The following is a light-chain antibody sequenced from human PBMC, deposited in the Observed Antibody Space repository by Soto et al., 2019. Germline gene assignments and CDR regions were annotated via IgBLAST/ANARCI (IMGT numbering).Light chain of an antibody. CDR1: QNIXNH. CDR3: QQYESLTRT. Sequence: IRMTQSPSSLSASAGDRGTITCPASQNIXNHFNWYQQKPGKAPKLLTAYASNLETGGPSRLSGSGSVTDFTFTISSLHPEDIAKHYFQQYESLTRTFGQGTRLEIK. CDR2: YAS. J-gene: IGKJ5*01. V-gene: IGKV1-33*01.